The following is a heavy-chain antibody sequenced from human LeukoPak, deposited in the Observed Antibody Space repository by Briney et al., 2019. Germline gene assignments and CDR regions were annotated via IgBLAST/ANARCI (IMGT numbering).Heavy chain of an antibody. CDR3: ARGGGSGRGNWFDP. CDR1: GGSVSSGSYY. Sequence: SETLSLTCTVSGGSVSSGSYYWSWIRQPPGKGLEWIGYIYYSGSTNYNPSLKSRVTISVDTSNNQFSLKLSSVTAADTSVYYCARGGGSGRGNWFDPWGQGTLVTVSS. D-gene: IGHD3-10*01. J-gene: IGHJ5*02. CDR2: IYYSGST. V-gene: IGHV4-61*01.